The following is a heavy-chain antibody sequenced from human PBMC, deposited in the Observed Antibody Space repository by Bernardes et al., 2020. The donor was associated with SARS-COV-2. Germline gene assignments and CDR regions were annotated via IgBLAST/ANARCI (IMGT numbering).Heavy chain of an antibody. CDR2: IYYSGST. D-gene: IGHD1-7*01. V-gene: IGHV4-59*01. CDR3: ARTGTTSPTDSGRFDY. Sequence: SETLSLTCSVSGDSIGGYYWSWIRQPPGKGLEWIGFIYYSGSTNYNPSLKSRVTISVDTSKDQFSLKLSSVTAADTAVYYCARTGTTSPTDSGRFDYWGQGTLVTVSS. CDR1: GDSIGGYY. J-gene: IGHJ4*02.